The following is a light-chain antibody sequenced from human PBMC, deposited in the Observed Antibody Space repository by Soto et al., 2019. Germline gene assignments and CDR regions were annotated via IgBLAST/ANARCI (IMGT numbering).Light chain of an antibody. Sequence: QSALTQPASVSGSPGQSITISCTGTSSDVGGYNYVSWYQQHPGKAPKLMIYEVSNRPSGVSYRFSGSKSGNTASLTISGLQAEDEADYSCSSYTTTNTYVFGTGTKVTVL. CDR1: SSDVGGYNY. V-gene: IGLV2-14*01. CDR3: SSYTTTNTYV. CDR2: EVS. J-gene: IGLJ1*01.